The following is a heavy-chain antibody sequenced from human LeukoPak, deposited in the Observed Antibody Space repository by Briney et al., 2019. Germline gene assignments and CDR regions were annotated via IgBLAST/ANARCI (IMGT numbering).Heavy chain of an antibody. J-gene: IGHJ5*02. CDR2: ISGSGGST. CDR1: GFTFSSYA. D-gene: IGHD2/OR15-2a*01. V-gene: IGHV3-23*01. Sequence: GGSLRLSCAASGFTFSSYAMSWVRQAPGKGLEWVSAISGSGGSTYYADSVKGRFTISRDNSKNTLYLQMNSLRTEDTAVYYRAKDRVSPGFNWFDPWGQGTLVTVSS. CDR3: AKDRVSPGFNWFDP.